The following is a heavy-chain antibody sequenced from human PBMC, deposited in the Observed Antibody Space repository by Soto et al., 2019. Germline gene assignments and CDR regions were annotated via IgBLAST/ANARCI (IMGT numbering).Heavy chain of an antibody. CDR3: ARDRGSGRTTSNAFDI. J-gene: IGHJ3*02. CDR1: GYTFTCYY. D-gene: IGHD6-19*01. CDR2: INPNSGGT. V-gene: IGHV1-2*04. Sequence: ASVKVSCKASGYTFTCYYMHWVRQAPGQGLEWMGWINPNSGGTNYAQKFQGWVTMTRDTSISTAYMELSRLRSDDTAVYYCARDRGSGRTTSNAFDIWGQGTMVTVSS.